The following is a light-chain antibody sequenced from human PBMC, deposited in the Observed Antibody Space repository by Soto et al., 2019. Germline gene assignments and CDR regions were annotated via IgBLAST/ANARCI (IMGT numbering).Light chain of an antibody. J-gene: IGKJ2*01. CDR3: QQYGSAPPFT. CDR2: GAS. Sequence: EIVLTQSPGTLSLSPGERATLSCRASQSVSNSYLAWYQQTPGQAPRLLIYGASSMATGTPDRFSGSGSGTDFTLTISRLEPEDLAVYYCQQYGSAPPFTFGQGTTLQIK. CDR1: QSVSNSY. V-gene: IGKV3-20*01.